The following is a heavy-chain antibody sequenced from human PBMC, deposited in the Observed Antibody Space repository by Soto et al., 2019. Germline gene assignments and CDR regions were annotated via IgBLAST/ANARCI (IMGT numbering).Heavy chain of an antibody. V-gene: IGHV4-39*01. CDR2: IYYSGST. CDR3: ARQTDFGTTLVFFYYGMDV. D-gene: IGHD3-3*01. Sequence: SETLSLTYTVSGGSISSSSYYWGWIRQPPGKGLEWIGSIYYSGSTYYNPSLKSRVTISVDTSKNQFSLKLSSVTAADTAVYYCARQTDFGTTLVFFYYGMDVWGQGTTVTVSS. J-gene: IGHJ6*02. CDR1: GGSISSSSYY.